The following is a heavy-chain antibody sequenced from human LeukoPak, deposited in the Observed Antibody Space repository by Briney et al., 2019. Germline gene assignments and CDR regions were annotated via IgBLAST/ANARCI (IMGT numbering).Heavy chain of an antibody. CDR2: ISSSGSTI. V-gene: IGHV3-11*04. CDR1: GFTFSDYY. J-gene: IGHJ6*02. CDR3: ARDVRAAGLMDV. D-gene: IGHD6-13*01. Sequence: GGSLRLSCAASGFTFSDYYMSWIRRAPGKGLEWVSYISSSGSTIYYADSVKGRFTISRDNAKNSLYLQLNSLRAEDTAVYYCARDVRAAGLMDVWGQGTTVTCSS.